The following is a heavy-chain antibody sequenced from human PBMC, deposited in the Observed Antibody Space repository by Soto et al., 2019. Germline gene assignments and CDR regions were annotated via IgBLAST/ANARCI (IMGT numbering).Heavy chain of an antibody. J-gene: IGHJ4*02. V-gene: IGHV1-18*01. CDR3: ARERYYDVLTGPDY. CDR1: GYTFTSYA. CDR2: ISAYSGNT. Sequence: ASVKVSCKASGYTFTSYAMHWVRQAPGQSLEWMGWISAYSGNTKSAQKYQGRVTMTTDTSTSTAYMELRSLRSDDTAVYYCARERYYDVLTGPDYWGQGTLVTVSS. D-gene: IGHD3-9*01.